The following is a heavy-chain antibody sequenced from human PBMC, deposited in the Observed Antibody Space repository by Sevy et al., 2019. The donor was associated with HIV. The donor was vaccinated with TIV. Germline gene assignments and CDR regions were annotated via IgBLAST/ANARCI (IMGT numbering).Heavy chain of an antibody. CDR1: GFTFSYSG. D-gene: IGHD6-13*01. J-gene: IGHJ4*02. Sequence: GGSLRLSCAASGFTFSYSGMHWVRQAPGQGLEWVTFIQYDGNNKYYADSVKGRFTISRDNSKNTLYLQMNSLRSDDTAVYYCAKNTAAVGTWGFDYWGQGTLVTVSS. V-gene: IGHV3-30*02. CDR3: AKNTAAVGTWGFDY. CDR2: IQYDGNNK.